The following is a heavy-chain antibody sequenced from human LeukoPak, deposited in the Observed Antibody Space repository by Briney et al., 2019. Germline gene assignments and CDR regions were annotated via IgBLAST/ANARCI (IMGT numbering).Heavy chain of an antibody. J-gene: IGHJ4*02. Sequence: SETLSLTCTVSGDSISSSSFYWGWIRQPPGKGLEWIATIYYSGSTYYNSSLKSRVTISVDTSKNQFSLKLSSATAADTAVYYCARGPPRASSNTYFDYWGQGTLVTVSS. V-gene: IGHV4-39*07. CDR3: ARGPPRASSNTYFDY. D-gene: IGHD2-2*01. CDR1: GDSISSSSFY. CDR2: IYYSGST.